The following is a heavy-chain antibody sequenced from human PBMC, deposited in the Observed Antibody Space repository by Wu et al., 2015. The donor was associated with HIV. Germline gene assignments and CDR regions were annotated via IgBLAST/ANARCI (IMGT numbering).Heavy chain of an antibody. Sequence: QVQLVQSGAEVKRPGASVKVSCKASGYTFISYGISWVRQAPGQGLEWMGWISAYNGNTNYAQKLQGRVTMTTDTSTSTVNMQLGTLTSEDTAVYYCNRGMQGWVNDAFDIWGQGTVVTVSS. CDR2: ISAYNGNT. J-gene: IGHJ3*02. CDR3: NRGMQGWVNDAFDI. D-gene: IGHD3-16*01. V-gene: IGHV1-18*01. CDR1: GYTFISYG.